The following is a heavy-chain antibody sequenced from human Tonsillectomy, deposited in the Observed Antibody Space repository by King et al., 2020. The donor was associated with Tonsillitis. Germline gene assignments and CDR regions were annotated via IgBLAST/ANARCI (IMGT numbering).Heavy chain of an antibody. D-gene: IGHD4-17*01. V-gene: IGHV4-59*01. Sequence: VQLQESGPGLVKPSETLSLTCTVSGGSISSYYWSWIRQPPGKGLEWIGYIYYSGSTNYNPSLKSRVTISVDTSKNQFSLKLSSVTAADTAVYYCAGDKTVIYYYGMDVWGQGTTVTVSS. CDR3: AGDKTVIYYYGMDV. CDR2: IYYSGST. J-gene: IGHJ6*02. CDR1: GGSISSYY.